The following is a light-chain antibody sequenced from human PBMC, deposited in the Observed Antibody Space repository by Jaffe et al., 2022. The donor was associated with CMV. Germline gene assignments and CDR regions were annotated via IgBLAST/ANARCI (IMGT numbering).Light chain of an antibody. Sequence: DIVMTQTPLTLSVTPGQPASISCKSSQSLLKSDGKTYLYWYLQKPGQSPQLLIYDVFNRFSGVSDRLSGSGSGTDFTLRISRVEAEDVGVYYCMQSLQLVYTFGQGTKLEIK. CDR3: MQSLQLVYT. J-gene: IGKJ2*01. CDR1: QSLLKSDGKTY. CDR2: DVF. V-gene: IGKV2D-29*02.